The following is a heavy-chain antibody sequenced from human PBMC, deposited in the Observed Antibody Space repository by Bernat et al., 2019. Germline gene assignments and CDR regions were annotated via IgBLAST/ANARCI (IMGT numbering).Heavy chain of an antibody. CDR2: ISSSSSTK. Sequence: EVQLVESGGGLVQPGGSLRLSCAASGFTFSSYSMNWVRQAPGKGLEWVSYISSSSSTKYYADSVKGRFTISRDNAKNSLYLQMNSLRAEDTAVYYCAIDYHISGYYRVAFDIWGQGTMVTVSS. J-gene: IGHJ3*02. CDR1: GFTFSSYS. CDR3: AIDYHISGYYRVAFDI. V-gene: IGHV3-48*01. D-gene: IGHD3-22*01.